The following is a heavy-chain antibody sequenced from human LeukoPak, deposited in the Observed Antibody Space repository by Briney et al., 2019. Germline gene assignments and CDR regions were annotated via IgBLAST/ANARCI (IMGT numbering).Heavy chain of an antibody. CDR3: ARVGSGLRFLEWLTFFDY. CDR1: GYTFTSYY. V-gene: IGHV1-46*01. CDR2: INPSGGST. D-gene: IGHD3-3*01. Sequence: GASVKVSCKASGYTFTSYYMHWVRQAPGQGLEWMGIINPSGGSTSYAQKFQGRVTMTTDTSTSTAYMELRSLRSDDTAVYYCARVGSGLRFLEWLTFFDYWGQGTLVTVSS. J-gene: IGHJ4*02.